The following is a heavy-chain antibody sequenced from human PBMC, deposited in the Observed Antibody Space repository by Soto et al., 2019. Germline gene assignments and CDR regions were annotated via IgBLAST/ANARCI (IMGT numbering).Heavy chain of an antibody. J-gene: IGHJ4*02. D-gene: IGHD2-2*01. V-gene: IGHV4-59*01. CDR1: GGSISSYY. CDR2: IYYTGST. CDR3: AREGYCTSTACYYYFHS. Sequence: QVQLQESGPGLVKPSETLSLTCTVSGGSISSYYWSWIRQPTGKGLEWIGYIYYTGSTSYNPSLKSRVTLSVDTSKNQFSLKLSSVTAADTAMYYCAREGYCTSTACYYYFHSWGQGTRVTVSS.